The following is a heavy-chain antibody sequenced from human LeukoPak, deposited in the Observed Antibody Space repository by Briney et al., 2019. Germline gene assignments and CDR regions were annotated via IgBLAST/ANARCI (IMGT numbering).Heavy chain of an antibody. CDR1: GGTFSSYA. D-gene: IGHD5-24*01. J-gene: IGHJ4*02. CDR2: IIPILGIA. Sequence: ASVKVSCKASGGTFSSYAISWVRQAPGQGLEWMGRIIPILGIANYAQKFQGRVTITADKSTSTAYMELSSLRSEDTAVYYCARGDGRDGYKFGYWGQGTLVTVSS. V-gene: IGHV1-69*04. CDR3: ARGDGRDGYKFGY.